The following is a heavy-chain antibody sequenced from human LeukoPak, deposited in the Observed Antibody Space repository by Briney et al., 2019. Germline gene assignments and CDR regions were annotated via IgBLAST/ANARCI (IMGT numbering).Heavy chain of an antibody. CDR3: ARDRRLTMFDY. J-gene: IGHJ4*02. CDR2: ISSSSSYI. V-gene: IGHV3-21*01. CDR1: GFTFSSYC. Sequence: GSLRLSCAASGFTFSSYCMNWVRQAPGKGLEWVSSISSSSSYIYYADSVKGRFTISRDNAKNSLYLQMNSLRAEDTAVYYCARDRRLTMFDYWGQGTLVTVSS. D-gene: IGHD3-10*01.